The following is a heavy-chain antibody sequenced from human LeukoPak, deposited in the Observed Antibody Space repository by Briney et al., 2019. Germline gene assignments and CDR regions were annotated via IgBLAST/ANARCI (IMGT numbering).Heavy chain of an antibody. J-gene: IGHJ4*02. D-gene: IGHD2-15*01. Sequence: GGSLRLSCAASGFTVSSNYMSWVRQAPGKGLEWVSVIYSGGSTYYADSVKGRFTISRDNSKNTLYLQMNSLRAEDTAVYYCARAPGVVVVAADLTLDYWGQGTLVTVSS. V-gene: IGHV3-66*01. CDR2: IYSGGST. CDR3: ARAPGVVVVAADLTLDY. CDR1: GFTVSSNY.